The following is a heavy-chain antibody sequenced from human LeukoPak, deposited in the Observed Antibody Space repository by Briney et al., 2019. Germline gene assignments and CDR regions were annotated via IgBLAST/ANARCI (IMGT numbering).Heavy chain of an antibody. CDR3: SAGKGLWGFDY. CDR1: GGSISSGGYY. V-gene: IGHV4-31*03. D-gene: IGHD6-13*01. CDR2: IYYSGST. J-gene: IGHJ4*02. Sequence: SETLSLTCTVSGGSISSGGYYWSWIRQHPGKGLEWIGYIYYSGSTYYNPSLKSRVTISVDTSKNQFSLKLSSVTAADTAVYYCSAGKGLWGFDYRGQGTLVTVSS.